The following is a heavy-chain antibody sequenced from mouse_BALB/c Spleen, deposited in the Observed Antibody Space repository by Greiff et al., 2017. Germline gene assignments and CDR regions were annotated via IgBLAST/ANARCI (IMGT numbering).Heavy chain of an antibody. V-gene: IGHV1-77*01. D-gene: IGHD2-3*01. CDR1: GYTFTDYV. CDR3: ARLVGYSLSY. CDR2: IYPGSGST. Sequence: QVQLKQSGPELVKPGASVKMSCKASGYTFTDYVISWVKQRTGQGLEWIGEIYPGSGSTYYNEKFKGKATLTADKSSNTAYMQLSSLTSEDSAVYFCARLVGYSLSYWGQGTLVTVSA. J-gene: IGHJ3*01.